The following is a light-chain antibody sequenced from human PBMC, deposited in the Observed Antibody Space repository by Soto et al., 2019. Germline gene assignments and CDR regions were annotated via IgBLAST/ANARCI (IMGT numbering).Light chain of an antibody. J-gene: IGKJ1*01. V-gene: IGKV3-15*01. CDR2: GAS. CDR3: QQYNNWPTWT. Sequence: EIVLTQSPDTLSLSPGERATLSCWASQSVKSSYLAWYQQKPGQAPRPLIYGASTRATGIPARFSGSGSGTEFTLTISSLQSEDFAVYYCQQYNNWPTWTFGQGTKVDIK. CDR1: QSVKSSY.